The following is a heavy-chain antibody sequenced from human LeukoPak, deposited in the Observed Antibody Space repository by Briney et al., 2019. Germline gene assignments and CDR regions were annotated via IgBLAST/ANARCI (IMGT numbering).Heavy chain of an antibody. V-gene: IGHV3-66*01. Sequence: GGSLRLSCAASGFTVSSNYMSWVRQAPGEGLEVVSVIYSGGSIYYADSVKGRFTISKDNSKNTLYLQMNSLRAEDTAVYYWARTSRYYDILTCYYDRYYFDYWGQGTLVTVSS. D-gene: IGHD3-9*01. CDR3: ARTSRYYDILTCYYDRYYFDY. J-gene: IGHJ4*02. CDR2: IYSGGSI. CDR1: GFTVSSNY.